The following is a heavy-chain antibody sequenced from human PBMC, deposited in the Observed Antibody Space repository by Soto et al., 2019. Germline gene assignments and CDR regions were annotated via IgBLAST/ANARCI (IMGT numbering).Heavy chain of an antibody. J-gene: IGHJ3*02. D-gene: IGHD5-12*01. CDR3: ARARLRAVYAFDI. Sequence: QVQLQESDAGLVKASQTLSLTCTVSGGSVSSGAYYWTWIRPRPGTGLEWIGYIYYSGSTYYSPAIKRRLSISLDTSKNPFSLRLSSVTAADTAMYYCARARLRAVYAFDIWGQGKMVTVSS. V-gene: IGHV4-31*03. CDR2: IYYSGST. CDR1: GGSVSSGAYY.